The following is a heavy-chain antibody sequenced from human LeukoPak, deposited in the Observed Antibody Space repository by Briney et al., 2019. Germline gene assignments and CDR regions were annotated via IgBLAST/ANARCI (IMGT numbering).Heavy chain of an antibody. J-gene: IGHJ4*02. V-gene: IGHV3-48*01. Sequence: GGSLRLYCAASGFTFSSYSMNWVRQAPGKGLEWVSYISSSSSTIYYADSVKGRFTISRDNAKNSLYLQMNSLRAEDTAVYYCARDLGETYYDFWSGYPAYWGQGTLVTVSS. CDR3: ARDLGETYYDFWSGYPAY. CDR2: ISSSSSTI. CDR1: GFTFSSYS. D-gene: IGHD3-3*01.